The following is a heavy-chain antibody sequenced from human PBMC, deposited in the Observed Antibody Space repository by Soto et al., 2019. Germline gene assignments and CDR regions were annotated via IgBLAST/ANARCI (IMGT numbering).Heavy chain of an antibody. CDR3: TRARDGYNHGLRH. D-gene: IGHD5-12*01. CDR1: GFSLSSYG. J-gene: IGHJ4*01. V-gene: IGHV3-33*01. Sequence: QVQLVESGGGVVQPGRSLRLSCAASGFSLSSYGMHWVRQAPGKGLEWVAVIYYDESDKVYADSVKGRFTVSKDTAKYTLYLQTTRLRAEDTAVYFCTRARDGYNHGLRHWGQGTLVTVSS. CDR2: IYYDESDK.